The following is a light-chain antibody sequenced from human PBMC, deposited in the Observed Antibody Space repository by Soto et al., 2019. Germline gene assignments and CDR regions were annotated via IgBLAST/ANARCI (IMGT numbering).Light chain of an antibody. CDR2: GAS. CDR1: QSVSSNH. Sequence: EIVLTQSPGTLSLSPGERAALSCRASQSVSSNHLAWYQQRPGQAPRLLIYGASSRATGIPDRFSGSGSGKDVTLTISRLEPEDFAVYYCQQYVSSPLTFGGGTKVEIK. CDR3: QQYVSSPLT. J-gene: IGKJ4*01. V-gene: IGKV3-20*01.